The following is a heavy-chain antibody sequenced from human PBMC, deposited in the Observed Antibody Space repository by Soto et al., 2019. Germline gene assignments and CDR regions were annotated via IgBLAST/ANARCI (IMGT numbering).Heavy chain of an antibody. V-gene: IGHV3-23*01. J-gene: IGHJ4*02. Sequence: HPGGSLRLSCAASGFTFSSYAMSWVRQAPGKGLEWVSAISGSGGSTYYADSVKGRFTISRDNSKNTLYLQMNSLRAEDTAVYYCANVMGITIFGVGHPPHVLDYWGQGTLVTVSS. D-gene: IGHD3-3*01. CDR2: ISGSGGST. CDR1: GFTFSSYA. CDR3: ANVMGITIFGVGHPPHVLDY.